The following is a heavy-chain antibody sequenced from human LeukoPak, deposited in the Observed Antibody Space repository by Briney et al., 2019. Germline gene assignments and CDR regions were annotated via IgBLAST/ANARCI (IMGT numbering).Heavy chain of an antibody. CDR1: GFTFSSYA. D-gene: IGHD4-17*01. V-gene: IGHV3-23*01. Sequence: PGGSLRLSCAASGFTFSSYAMSWVRQAPGKGLEWVSAISGSGGSTYYADSVKGRFTISRDNATNSLYLQMNSLRAEDTAVYYCVRGSYGAYDYWGQGSLVTVSS. J-gene: IGHJ4*02. CDR3: VRGSYGAYDY. CDR2: ISGSGGST.